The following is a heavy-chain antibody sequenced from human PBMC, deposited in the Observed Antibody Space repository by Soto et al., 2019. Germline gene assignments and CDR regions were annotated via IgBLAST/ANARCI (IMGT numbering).Heavy chain of an antibody. CDR1: KFTFSGSA. V-gene: IGHV3-73*01. J-gene: IGHJ3*02. Sequence: GGSLRLSCAASKFTFSGSAIHWARQASGKGLEWVGRIRSKVNSYATAYAASVKGRFTISRDDSKNTAYLQMNSLKTEDTAVYFCSRQYGSGSYSAFDIWGQGTMVTVSS. CDR2: IRSKVNSYAT. D-gene: IGHD3-10*01. CDR3: SRQYGSGSYSAFDI.